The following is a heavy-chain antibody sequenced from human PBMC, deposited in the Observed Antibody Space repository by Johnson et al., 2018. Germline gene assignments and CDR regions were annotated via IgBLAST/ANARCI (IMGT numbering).Heavy chain of an antibody. CDR2: IIPIFGTA. CDR3: ARATYYYDSSGEVEYFRH. CDR1: GGTFSSYA. J-gene: IGHJ1*01. Sequence: QVQLVESGAEVKKPGSSVKVSCKASGGTFSSYAISWVRQAPGQGLEWMGGIIPIFGTANDAQKFQGRVTITADESTSTAYMGLSSLRSEDTAVYYWARATYYYDSSGEVEYFRHWGQGTLVTVSS. V-gene: IGHV1-69*01. D-gene: IGHD3-22*01.